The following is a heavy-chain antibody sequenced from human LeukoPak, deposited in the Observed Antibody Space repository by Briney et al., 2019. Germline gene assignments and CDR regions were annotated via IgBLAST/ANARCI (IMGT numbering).Heavy chain of an antibody. V-gene: IGHV3-7*01. CDR1: GFTFSSYW. Sequence: GGSLRLSCAASGFTFSSYWMSWVRQAPGKGLEWVANIKQDGSEKYYVDSVKGRFIISRDNAKNPLYLQMNSLRAEDTAVYYCAREVRFLEWLPPDAFDIWGQGTMVTVSS. CDR3: AREVRFLEWLPPDAFDI. CDR2: IKQDGSEK. D-gene: IGHD3-3*01. J-gene: IGHJ3*02.